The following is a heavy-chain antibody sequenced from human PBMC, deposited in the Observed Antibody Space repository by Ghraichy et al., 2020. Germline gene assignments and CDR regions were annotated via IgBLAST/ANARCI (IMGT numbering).Heavy chain of an antibody. V-gene: IGHV4-59*01. J-gene: IGHJ4*02. CDR1: GGSISSYY. CDR3: ARGGGRITFGGVIVKEYYFDY. Sequence: SETLSLTCTVSGGSISSYYWSWIRQPPGKGLEWIGYIYYSGSTNYNPSLKSRVTISVDTSKNQFSLKLSSVTAADTAVYYCARGGGRITFGGVIVKEYYFDYWGQGTLVTVSS. CDR2: IYYSGST. D-gene: IGHD3-16*02.